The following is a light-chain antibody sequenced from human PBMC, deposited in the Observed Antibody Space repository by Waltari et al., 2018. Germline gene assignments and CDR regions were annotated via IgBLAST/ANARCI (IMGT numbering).Light chain of an antibody. J-gene: IGKJ4*01. CDR1: EDLNKD. Sequence: DIQMTQSPSSLSASVGDRVTITCRASEDLNKDLNWYQQKPGKAPRLLISATSNLRSGVPTRFSGSSSGTDFSLTSSRLQAEDFAIYYCQQSYRAPLPFGGGTKVEL. CDR3: QQSYRAPLP. CDR2: ATS. V-gene: IGKV1-39*01.